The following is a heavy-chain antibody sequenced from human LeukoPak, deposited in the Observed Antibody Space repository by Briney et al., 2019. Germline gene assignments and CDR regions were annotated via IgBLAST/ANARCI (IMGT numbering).Heavy chain of an antibody. CDR2: ITGSGGST. D-gene: IGHD5-18*01. CDR3: ANDLGWIQLNLG. J-gene: IGHJ4*02. V-gene: IGHV3-23*01. Sequence: GGSLRLSCAASGFTVSSNYMSWVRQAPGKGLEWVSGITGSGGSTYYADSVKGRFTISRDNSKNMLYLQMNSLRVEDTAVYYCANDLGWIQLNLGRGQGTLVTVSS. CDR1: GFTVSSNY.